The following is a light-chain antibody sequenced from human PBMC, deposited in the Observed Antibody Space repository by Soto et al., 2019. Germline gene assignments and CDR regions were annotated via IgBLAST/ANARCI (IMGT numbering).Light chain of an antibody. J-gene: IGKJ1*01. CDR2: GAS. CDR3: QQYNNWPLWT. CDR1: QSVSSN. Sequence: EIVMTQSPSTLSVSPGERATLSCRASQSVSSNLAWYQQKPGQAPRLLIYGASTRATGIPARFSGSGSGTEFTLTISSLQSEDLSVYYCQQYNNWPLWTFGQGTKGESK. V-gene: IGKV3-15*01.